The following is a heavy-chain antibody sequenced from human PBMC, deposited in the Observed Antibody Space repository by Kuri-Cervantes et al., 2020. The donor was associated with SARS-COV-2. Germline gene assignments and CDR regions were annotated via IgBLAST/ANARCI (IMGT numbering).Heavy chain of an antibody. CDR3: ARGSSWYSTGPY. CDR2: INHSGST. V-gene: IGHV4-34*01. D-gene: IGHD6-13*01. J-gene: IGHJ4*02. Sequence: GSLRLSCAVYGGSFSGYYWSWIRQPPGKGLEWTGEINHSGSTNYNPSLKSRVTISVDTSKNQFSLKLSSVTAADTAVYYCARGSSWYSTGPYWGQGTLVTVSS. CDR1: GGSFSGYY.